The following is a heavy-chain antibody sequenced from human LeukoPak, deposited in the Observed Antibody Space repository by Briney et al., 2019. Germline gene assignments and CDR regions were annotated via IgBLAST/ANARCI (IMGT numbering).Heavy chain of an antibody. CDR2: IYYSGST. CDR1: GGSISSGGYY. J-gene: IGHJ4*02. Sequence: ASETLSLTCTVSGGSISSGGYYWSWNRQHPGKGLEWIGYIYYSGSTYYNPSLKSRVTISVDTSKNQFSLKLSSVTAADTAVYYCASSYYDFWSGYWAFDYWGQGTLVTVSS. CDR3: ASSYYDFWSGYWAFDY. V-gene: IGHV4-31*03. D-gene: IGHD3-3*01.